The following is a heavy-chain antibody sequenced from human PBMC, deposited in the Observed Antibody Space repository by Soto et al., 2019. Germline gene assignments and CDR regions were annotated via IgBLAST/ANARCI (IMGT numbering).Heavy chain of an antibody. CDR1: GGSISSGDYY. D-gene: IGHD3-10*01. V-gene: IGHV4-30-4*01. Sequence: LSLTCTVSGGSISSGDYYWSWIRQPPGKGLEWIGYIYYSGSTYYNPSLKSRVTISVDTSKNQFSLKLSSVTAADTAADYCARARQRDRWGVYNWFEPWGQGNLVPVSP. J-gene: IGHJ5*02. CDR2: IYYSGST. CDR3: ARARQRDRWGVYNWFEP.